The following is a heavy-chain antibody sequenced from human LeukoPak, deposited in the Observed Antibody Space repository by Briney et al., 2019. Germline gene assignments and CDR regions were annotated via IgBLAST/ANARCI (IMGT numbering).Heavy chain of an antibody. CDR1: GYTLTGYY. CDR2: TNPNSGGT. CDR3: ARGDVDTAMGYYLYCLDV. D-gene: IGHD5-18*01. J-gene: IGHJ6*02. Sequence: ASVKLSCKASGYTLTGYYMHWVRQAPGQGLEWMGWTNPNSGGTNYAQKFQGRVTMTRDTSISTAYMELSRLRSDDTAVYYCARGDVDTAMGYYLYCLDVWGQGTTVTVSS. V-gene: IGHV1-2*02.